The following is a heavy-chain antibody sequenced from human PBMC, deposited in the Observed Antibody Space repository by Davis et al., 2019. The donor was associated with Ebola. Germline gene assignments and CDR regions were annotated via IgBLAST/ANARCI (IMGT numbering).Heavy chain of an antibody. D-gene: IGHD2-8*01. CDR1: GGSISSYY. CDR2: IYYSGST. J-gene: IGHJ6*03. V-gene: IGHV4-59*08. Sequence: PSETLSLTCTVSGGSISSYYWSWIRQPPGKGLEWIGYIYYSGSTYYNPSLKSRVTISVDTSKNQFSLKLSSVTAADTAVYYCARHVGYCTNGVCVMDVWGKGTTVTVSS. CDR3: ARHVGYCTNGVCVMDV.